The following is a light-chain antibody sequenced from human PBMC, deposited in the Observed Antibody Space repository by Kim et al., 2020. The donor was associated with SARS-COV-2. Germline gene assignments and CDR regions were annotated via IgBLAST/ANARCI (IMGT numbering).Light chain of an antibody. Sequence: CSGGGYNLGRNTVHWYHKTPGTAPNLVIYFNNYRPAGVSDRFSGSTFGNIATLTISGVEAEDEADYFCEMWDEIVGGGVFGGGTKLTVL. V-gene: IGLV1-44*01. CDR2: FNN. J-gene: IGLJ3*02. CDR3: EMWDEIVGGGV. CDR1: GYNLGRNT.